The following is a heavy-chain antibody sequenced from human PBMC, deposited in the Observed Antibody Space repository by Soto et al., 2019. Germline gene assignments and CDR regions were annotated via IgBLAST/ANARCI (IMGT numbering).Heavy chain of an antibody. CDR1: GFTFSSYG. CDR2: IWYDGSNK. Sequence: PGGSLRLSCAASGFTFSSYGMYWVRQAPGKGLEWVALIWYDGSNKDYSDSVKGRFTISRDNSKNTLYLQMNSLRAEDTAVYYCARDTARAMVRIYYGMDVWGQGTTVTVSS. CDR3: ARDTARAMVRIYYGMDV. D-gene: IGHD3-10*01. V-gene: IGHV3-33*07. J-gene: IGHJ6*02.